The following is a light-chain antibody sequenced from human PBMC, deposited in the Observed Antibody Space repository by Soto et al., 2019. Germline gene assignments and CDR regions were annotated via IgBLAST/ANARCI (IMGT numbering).Light chain of an antibody. Sequence: QSVLTRPASVSGSPGQSITISCTGTTSDVGGYNYVSWYQQHPGKAPKLMIYEVSNRPSGVSNRFSGSKSGNTASLTISGLQAEDEADYYCSSYASSSTRVFGPGTKVTV. V-gene: IGLV2-14*01. CDR2: EVS. J-gene: IGLJ1*01. CDR1: TSDVGGYNY. CDR3: SSYASSSTRV.